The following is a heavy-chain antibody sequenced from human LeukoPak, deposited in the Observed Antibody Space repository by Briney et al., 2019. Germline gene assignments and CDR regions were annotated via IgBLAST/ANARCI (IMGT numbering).Heavy chain of an antibody. D-gene: IGHD1-7*01. CDR3: AREGATGTFTYYFDY. CDR2: INAGNGDT. Sequence: ASVKVPCKASGYTFSDYAMHWVRQAPGQRLEWMGWINAGNGDTKYSQKFQGRVTITWDTSASTVHMELSSLRSEDTAVYYCAREGATGTFTYYFDYWGQGTLVTVSS. CDR1: GYTFSDYA. J-gene: IGHJ4*02. V-gene: IGHV1-3*01.